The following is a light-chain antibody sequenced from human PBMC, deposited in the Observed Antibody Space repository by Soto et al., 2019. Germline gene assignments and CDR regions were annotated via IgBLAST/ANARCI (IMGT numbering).Light chain of an antibody. CDR1: STDVDGYDY. CDR3: SSYTSSAPFYV. Sequence: QSALTQPASVSGSPGQSITISCTGASTDVDGYDYVSWYQQHPGQAHKLMIYDVNNWPSGVSYRFSGSKSGDTASLSISGLQAEDDADYYCSSYTSSAPFYVFGTGTKVTVL. CDR2: DVN. V-gene: IGLV2-14*03. J-gene: IGLJ1*01.